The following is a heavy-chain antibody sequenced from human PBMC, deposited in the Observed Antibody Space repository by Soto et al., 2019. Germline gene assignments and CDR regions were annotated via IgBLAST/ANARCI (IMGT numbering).Heavy chain of an antibody. CDR2: ISGIGGTT. V-gene: IGHV3-23*01. CDR1: GFTFSSYA. J-gene: IGHJ3*02. Sequence: EVQLLESGGGLVQPGGSLRLSCAASGFTFSSYAMSWVRQAPGKGLEWVSDISGIGGTTCYADSVKGRFAFSRDNSKNTLDLELNSIRAEDTAVYYCTITATGWFSAFDIWGQGKMLTVSS. CDR3: TITATGWFSAFDI. D-gene: IGHD6-19*01.